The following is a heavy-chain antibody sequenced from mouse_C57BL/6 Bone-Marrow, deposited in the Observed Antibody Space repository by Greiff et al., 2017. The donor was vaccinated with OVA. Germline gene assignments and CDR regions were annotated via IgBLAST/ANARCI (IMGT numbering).Heavy chain of an antibody. CDR3: TRWYNYGVSSTCSSV. CDR1: GYTFTSYW. Sequence: EVQLQQSGTVLARPGASVKMSCKTSGYTFTSYWMHWVKQRPGQGLEWIGAIYPGNSDTSYNQKFKGKAKLTAVTSASTAYMELSSLTNEDSAVYNCTRWYNYGVSSTCSSVWGTGTTVTASS. CDR2: IYPGNSDT. D-gene: IGHD1-3*01. J-gene: IGHJ1*03. V-gene: IGHV1-5*01.